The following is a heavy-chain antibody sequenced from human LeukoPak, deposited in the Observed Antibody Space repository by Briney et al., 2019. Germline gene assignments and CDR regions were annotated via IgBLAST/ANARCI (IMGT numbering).Heavy chain of an antibody. J-gene: IGHJ3*02. Sequence: PGGSLRLSCADSGFIFSSYAMSWVRQAPGKRPEWVSGISGSGGITYYADPVKGRFTISRDNSKNTLYLQMNSLRADDTAVYYCAKGHDSGSYWGVSRDDAFDIWGQGTMVTVSS. CDR1: GFIFSSYA. V-gene: IGHV3-23*01. CDR3: AKGHDSGSYWGVSRDDAFDI. D-gene: IGHD1-26*01. CDR2: ISGSGGIT.